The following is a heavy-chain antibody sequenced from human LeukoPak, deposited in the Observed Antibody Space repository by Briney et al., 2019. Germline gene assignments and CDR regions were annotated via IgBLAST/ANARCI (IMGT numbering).Heavy chain of an antibody. CDR3: AREQHTALDY. J-gene: IGHJ4*02. D-gene: IGHD5-18*01. CDR2: TRNKVNSYTT. Sequence: PGRSLRLSCTASGFTFGDYAMSWFRQAPGKGLEWVGRTRNKVNSYTTEYAASVKGRFTISRDDSKNSLYLQMNSLKTEDTAVYYCAREQHTALDYWGQGTLVTVSS. V-gene: IGHV3-72*01. CDR1: GFTFGDYA.